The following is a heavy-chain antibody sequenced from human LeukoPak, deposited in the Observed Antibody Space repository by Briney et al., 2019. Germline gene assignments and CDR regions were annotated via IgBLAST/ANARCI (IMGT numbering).Heavy chain of an antibody. CDR3: ARWSIVGEVFDY. CDR1: GGSIGSTRYY. D-gene: IGHD1-26*01. CDR2: IYYSGST. V-gene: IGHV4-31*03. Sequence: SETLSLTCTVSGGSIGSTRYYWGWIRQHPGKGLEWIGYIYYSGSTYYNPSLKSRVTISVDTSKNQFSLKLSSVTAADTAVYYCARWSIVGEVFDYWGQGTLVTVSS. J-gene: IGHJ4*02.